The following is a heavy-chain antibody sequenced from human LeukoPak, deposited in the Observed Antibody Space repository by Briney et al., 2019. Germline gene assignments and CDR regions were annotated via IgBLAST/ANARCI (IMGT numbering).Heavy chain of an antibody. CDR2: IYYSGSA. CDR3: ARMANDGSYIGRGRGYDY. Sequence: PSDTLSLTCAVSGYSLSSSNCWGWIRQPPGKGLEWIGYIYYSGSAYYNPSLKSRVTMSVDTSKDQFSLKLSSVTAVDTAVYYCARMANDGSYIGRGRGYDYWGQGTLVTVSS. D-gene: IGHD1-26*01. V-gene: IGHV4-28*01. J-gene: IGHJ4*02. CDR1: GYSLSSSNC.